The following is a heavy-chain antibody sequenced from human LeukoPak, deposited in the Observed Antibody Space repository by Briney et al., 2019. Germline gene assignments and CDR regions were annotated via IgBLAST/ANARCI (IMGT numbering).Heavy chain of an antibody. Sequence: SETLSLTCTVSGGSISSYYWSWIRQPPGKGLEWIGYIYYSGSTNYNPSLKSRVTISVDTSKNQFSLKLSSVTAADTAVYYCARAAVAGTAGVVRYYYYGMDVWGQGTTVTVSS. CDR3: ARAAVAGTAGVVRYYYYGMDV. V-gene: IGHV4-59*01. CDR1: GGSISSYY. CDR2: IYYSGST. D-gene: IGHD6-19*01. J-gene: IGHJ6*02.